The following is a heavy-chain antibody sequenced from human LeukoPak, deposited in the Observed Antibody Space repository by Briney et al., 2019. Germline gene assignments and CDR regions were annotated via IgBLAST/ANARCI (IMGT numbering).Heavy chain of an antibody. CDR2: IYTSGST. CDR3: ARDQPDCSSTSCYNYYYYYMDV. CDR1: GGSISSYY. J-gene: IGHJ6*03. V-gene: IGHV4-4*07. D-gene: IGHD2-2*02. Sequence: PSETLSLTCTVSGGSISSYYWSWIRQPAGKGLEWIGRIYTSGSTNYNPSLKSRVTISVDKSKNQFSLKLSSVTAADTAVYYCARDQPDCSSTSCYNYYYYYMDVWGKGTTATVSS.